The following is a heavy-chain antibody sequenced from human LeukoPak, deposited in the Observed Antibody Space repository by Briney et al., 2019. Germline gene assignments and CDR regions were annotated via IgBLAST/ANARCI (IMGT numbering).Heavy chain of an antibody. Sequence: GGSLRLSCAASGFTFSAYSMNWVRQAPGKGLEWISFIDSSTRTIFYADSVKGRFTISRDNAKNSLFLQMNSLRAEDTAVYYCASVRQPYAFDIWGQGTMVTVSS. CDR2: IDSSTRTI. CDR1: GFTFSAYS. D-gene: IGHD6-13*01. J-gene: IGHJ3*02. V-gene: IGHV3-48*04. CDR3: ASVRQPYAFDI.